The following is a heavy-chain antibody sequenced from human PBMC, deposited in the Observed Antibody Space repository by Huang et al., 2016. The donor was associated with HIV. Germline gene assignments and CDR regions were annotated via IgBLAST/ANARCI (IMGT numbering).Heavy chain of an antibody. Sequence: QVQLVQSGAEVKKPGASVKVSCKASGYTFTSYYMHWVRQAPGQGLEWRGRINPSGGSTSYAQKFQGRVTMTRETSTSTVYMELSSLRSEDTAVYYCATTTVVQRGPYDYWGQGTLVTVSS. CDR1: GYTFTSYY. CDR3: ATTTVVQRGPYDY. D-gene: IGHD4-17*01. CDR2: INPSGGST. J-gene: IGHJ4*02. V-gene: IGHV1-46*01.